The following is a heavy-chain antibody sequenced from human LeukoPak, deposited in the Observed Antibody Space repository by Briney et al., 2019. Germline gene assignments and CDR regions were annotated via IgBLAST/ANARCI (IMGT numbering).Heavy chain of an antibody. CDR1: GFTFSSYS. CDR3: AKVSGGPDY. Sequence: PGGSLRLSCAASGFTFSSYSMNWVRQAPGKGLEWVSYISSSSSTIYYADSVKGRFTISRDNSKNTLYLQMNSLRAEDTAVYYCAKVSGGPDYWGQGTLVTVSS. J-gene: IGHJ4*02. V-gene: IGHV3-48*01. D-gene: IGHD2-15*01. CDR2: ISSSSSTI.